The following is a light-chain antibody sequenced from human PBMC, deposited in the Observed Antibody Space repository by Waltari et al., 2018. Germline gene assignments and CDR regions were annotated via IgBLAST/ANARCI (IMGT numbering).Light chain of an antibody. Sequence: DIQMTQSPSSLSASVGDRVTITSRASRGIPTYLNWYLQKPGKAPQLLIYAASTLQSGVPSRFSGNESGTDFTLTISSLQPEDVATYYCQQSYSTPYTFGQGTKLEIK. CDR1: RGIPTY. V-gene: IGKV1-39*01. CDR2: AAS. J-gene: IGKJ2*01. CDR3: QQSYSTPYT.